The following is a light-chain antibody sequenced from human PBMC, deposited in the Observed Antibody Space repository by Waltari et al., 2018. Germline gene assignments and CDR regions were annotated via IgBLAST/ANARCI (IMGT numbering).Light chain of an antibody. CDR1: HNINIY. J-gene: IGKJ3*01. Sequence: DIQMTQSPSSLSASVGDTVTITCRASHNINIYLNWYQQKPGRAPKLLIQGASSLHTGVPSRFSGSGSGTDFTLTISSLQPEDFATYYCQQGYSTRFTFGPGTIVDMK. CDR2: GAS. CDR3: QQGYSTRFT. V-gene: IGKV1-39*01.